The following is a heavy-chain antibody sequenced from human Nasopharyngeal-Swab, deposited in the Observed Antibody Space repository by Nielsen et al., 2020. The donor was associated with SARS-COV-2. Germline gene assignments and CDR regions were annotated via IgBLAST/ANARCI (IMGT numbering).Heavy chain of an antibody. J-gene: IGHJ5*02. CDR3: ALIGVDFVP. CDR2: ISAYNGNT. Sequence: SAKLSCTASGYTFTSYGISWVRQAPGQGLEWMGWISAYNGNTNYAQKLQGRVTMTTDTSTSTAYMELRSLRSDDPAVYYCALIGVDFVPWGQGTLVTVSS. V-gene: IGHV1-18*01. D-gene: IGHD2-15*01. CDR1: GYTFTSYG.